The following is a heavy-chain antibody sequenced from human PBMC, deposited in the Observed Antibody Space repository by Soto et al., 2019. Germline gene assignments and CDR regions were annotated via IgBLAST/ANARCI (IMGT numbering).Heavy chain of an antibody. Sequence: QVQLQESGPGLVKPSGTLSLTCAVSSGSISSSNCWSWVRQPPGKGLEWIGEIYHSGSTNYNPSLKSRVTISVDKSKNQFSLKLSSVTAADTAVYYCARAGGSGSYYIFDYWGQGTLVTVSS. CDR1: SGSISSSNC. CDR3: ARAGGSGSYYIFDY. D-gene: IGHD3-10*01. V-gene: IGHV4-4*02. CDR2: IYHSGST. J-gene: IGHJ4*02.